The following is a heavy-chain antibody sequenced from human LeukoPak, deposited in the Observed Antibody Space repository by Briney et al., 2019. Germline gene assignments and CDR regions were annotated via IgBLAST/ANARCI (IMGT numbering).Heavy chain of an antibody. D-gene: IGHD6-13*01. J-gene: IGHJ5*02. CDR3: ARPTGYSSSWYWFDP. Sequence: SETLSLTCTVSGGSISSYYWRWIRQPPGKGLEWIGYIYTSGSTNYNPSLKSRVTISVDTSKNQFSLKLSSVTAADTAVYYCARPTGYSSSWYWFDPWGQGTLVTVSS. CDR2: IYTSGST. CDR1: GGSISSYY. V-gene: IGHV4-4*09.